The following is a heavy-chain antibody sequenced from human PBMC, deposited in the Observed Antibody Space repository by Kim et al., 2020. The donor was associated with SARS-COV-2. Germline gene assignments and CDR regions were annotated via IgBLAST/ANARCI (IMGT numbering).Heavy chain of an antibody. CDR2: IYYSGST. D-gene: IGHD3-3*01. V-gene: IGHV4-61*01. CDR1: GGSVSSGSYY. J-gene: IGHJ2*01. CDR3: ARDFTYYDFWSGAPRYFDL. Sequence: SETLSLTCTVSGGSVSSGSYYWSWIRQPPGKGLEWIGYIYYSGSTNYNPSLKSRVTISVDTSKNQFSLKLSSVTAADTAVYYCARDFTYYDFWSGAPRYFDLWGRGTLVTVSS.